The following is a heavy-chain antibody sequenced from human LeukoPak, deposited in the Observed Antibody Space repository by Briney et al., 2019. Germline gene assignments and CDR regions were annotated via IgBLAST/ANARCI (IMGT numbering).Heavy chain of an antibody. Sequence: TSETLSLTCTVSGGSISSSSYYWGWIRQPPGKGLEWIGSIYYSGSTYYNPSLKSRVTISVDTSKNQFSLKLSSVTAADTAVYYCARAPFIVVVTATWFDPWGQGTLVTVSS. J-gene: IGHJ5*02. V-gene: IGHV4-39*07. CDR1: GGSISSSSYY. D-gene: IGHD2-21*02. CDR2: IYYSGST. CDR3: ARAPFIVVVTATWFDP.